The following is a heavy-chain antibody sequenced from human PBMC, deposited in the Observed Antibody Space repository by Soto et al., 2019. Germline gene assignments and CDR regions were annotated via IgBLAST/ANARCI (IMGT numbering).Heavy chain of an antibody. Sequence: QVQLVQSGAEVKKPGASVKVSCKASGYTFTSYAMHWVRQAPGQRLEWMGWINAGNGNTKYSQKFQGRVTFTRDTSASTAYMELSSARSEVTAVYYCARVSVVGFDAWGQGTQVTVSS. CDR1: GYTFTSYA. J-gene: IGHJ5*02. V-gene: IGHV1-3*01. CDR3: ARVSVVGFDA. D-gene: IGHD2-15*01. CDR2: INAGNGNT.